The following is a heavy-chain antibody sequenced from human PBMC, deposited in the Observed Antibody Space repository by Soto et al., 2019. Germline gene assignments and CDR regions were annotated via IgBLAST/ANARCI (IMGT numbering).Heavy chain of an antibody. CDR2: IYHSGST. J-gene: IGHJ5*02. CDR1: GGSISSSNW. V-gene: IGHV4-4*02. D-gene: IGHD1-1*01. CDR3: ARVWKSGIKYIWFDP. Sequence: SETLSLTCAVSGGSISSSNWWSWVRQPPGKGLEWIGEIYHSGSTNYNPSLKSRVTISVDKSKNQFSLKLSSVTAADTAVYYCARVWKSGIKYIWFDPWGQGTLVTVSS.